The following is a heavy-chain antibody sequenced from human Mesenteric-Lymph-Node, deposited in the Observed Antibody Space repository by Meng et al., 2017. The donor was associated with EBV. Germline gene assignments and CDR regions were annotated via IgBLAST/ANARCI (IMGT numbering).Heavy chain of an antibody. CDR2: INHSGST. CDR3: ARGMATII. J-gene: IGHJ4*02. Sequence: HVQLQQWGAGLLKPSETLSLTCAVYGGSFSGYYWSWIRQPPGKGLEWIGEINHSGSTNYNPSLKSRVTISVDTSKNQFSLKLSSVTAADTAVYYCARGMATIIWGQGTLVIVSS. V-gene: IGHV4-34*01. CDR1: GGSFSGYY. D-gene: IGHD5-24*01.